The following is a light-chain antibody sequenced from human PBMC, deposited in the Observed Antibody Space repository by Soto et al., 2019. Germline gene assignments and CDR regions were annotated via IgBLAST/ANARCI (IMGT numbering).Light chain of an antibody. CDR2: AAS. Sequence: EIPVTQAPTKLCECVVERETVTRRARQGISNYLAWYQQKPGKVPKLLIYAASTLQSGVPSRFSGSGSGTDFTLTISSLQPEDVATYYCQKYNSARWTFGQGTKVDIK. CDR3: QKYNSARWT. CDR1: QGISNY. V-gene: IGKV1-27*01. J-gene: IGKJ1*01.